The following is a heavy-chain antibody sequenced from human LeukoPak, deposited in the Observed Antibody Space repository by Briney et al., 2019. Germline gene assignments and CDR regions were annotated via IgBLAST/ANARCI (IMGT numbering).Heavy chain of an antibody. CDR3: ARHGYYDFWSGQDNRLGSFVY. V-gene: IGHV4-34*01. CDR1: GGSFSGYY. CDR2: INHSGST. J-gene: IGHJ4*02. Sequence: PSETLSLTCAVYGGSFSGYYWSWIRQPPGKGLEWIGEINHSGSTNYNPSLKSRVTISVDTSKNQFSLKLSSVTAADTAVYYCARHGYYDFWSGQDNRLGSFVYWGQGTVVTVSS. D-gene: IGHD3-3*01.